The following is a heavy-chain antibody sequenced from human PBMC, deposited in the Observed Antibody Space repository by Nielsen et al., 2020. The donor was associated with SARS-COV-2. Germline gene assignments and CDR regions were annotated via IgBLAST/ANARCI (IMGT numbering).Heavy chain of an antibody. CDR2: INHSGST. V-gene: IGHV4-34*01. D-gene: IGHD3-10*01. J-gene: IGHJ5*02. Sequence: WLRQPPGKGLEWIGEINHSGSTNYNPSLKSRVTISVDTSKNQFSLKLSSVTAADTAVYYCARKGGVRGVIRNRRDRGNWFDPWGQGTLVTVSS. CDR3: ARKGGVRGVIRNRRDRGNWFDP.